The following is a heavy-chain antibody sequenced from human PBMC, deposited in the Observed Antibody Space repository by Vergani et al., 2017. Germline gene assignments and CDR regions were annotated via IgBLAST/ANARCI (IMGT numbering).Heavy chain of an antibody. J-gene: IGHJ5*02. Sequence: QLQLQESGPGLVKPSETLSLTCTVSGGSISSSSYYWGWIRQPPGKGLEWIGSIYYSGSTYYNPSLKSRVTISVDTSKNQFSLKLRSVTAADTAVYYCARDHPHSYMITFGGVIVKGWFDPWGQGTLVTVSS. D-gene: IGHD3-16*02. V-gene: IGHV4-39*07. CDR1: GGSISSSSYY. CDR3: ARDHPHSYMITFGGVIVKGWFDP. CDR2: IYYSGST.